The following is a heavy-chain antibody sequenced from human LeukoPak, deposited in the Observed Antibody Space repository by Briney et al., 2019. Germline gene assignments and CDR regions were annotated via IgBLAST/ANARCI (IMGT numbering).Heavy chain of an antibody. CDR1: GFTFTSYD. J-gene: IGHJ4*02. D-gene: IGHD3-10*01. CDR3: AREQLLRGIDY. Sequence: GTSLRLSCAASGFTFTSYDMNWVRQAPGKGLEWLSLISSSDTQVYYADPVKGRFTISRDNAKKTLYLQMNSLRAEDTAVYYCAREQLLRGIDYWGQGTRVTVSS. V-gene: IGHV3-21*01. CDR2: ISSSDTQV.